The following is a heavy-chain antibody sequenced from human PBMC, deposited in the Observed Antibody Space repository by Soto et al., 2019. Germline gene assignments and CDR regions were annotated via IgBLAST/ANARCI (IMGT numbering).Heavy chain of an antibody. V-gene: IGHV4-34*01. J-gene: IGHJ6*02. CDR3: ARGGRLTYCSSTSCYGPYSYYYGMDV. CDR2: INHSGST. CDR1: GGSFSGYY. D-gene: IGHD2-2*01. Sequence: QVQLQQWGAGLLKPSETLSLTCAVYGGSFSGYYWSWIRQPPGKGLEWIGEINHSGSTNYNPSLKCRVTISVDTSKNQFSLKLSSVTAADTAVYYCARGGRLTYCSSTSCYGPYSYYYGMDVWGQGTTVTVSS.